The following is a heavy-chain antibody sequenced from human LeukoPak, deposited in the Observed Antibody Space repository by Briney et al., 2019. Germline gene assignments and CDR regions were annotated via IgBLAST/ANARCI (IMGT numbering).Heavy chain of an antibody. CDR1: GFTFSSYA. D-gene: IGHD6-13*01. V-gene: IGHV3-23*01. CDR3: AKDGSSWTIGLFDY. CDR2: ISGSGGST. Sequence: GGSLRLPCAASGFTFSSYAMSWVRQAPGKGLEWVSAISGSGGSTYYADSVKGRFTISRDNSKNTLYLQMNSLRAEDTAVYYCAKDGSSWTIGLFDYWGQGTLVTVSS. J-gene: IGHJ4*02.